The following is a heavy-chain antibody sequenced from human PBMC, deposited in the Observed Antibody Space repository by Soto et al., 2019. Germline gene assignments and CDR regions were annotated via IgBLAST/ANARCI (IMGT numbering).Heavy chain of an antibody. CDR3: ARGGSSSPSFDY. D-gene: IGHD6-6*01. CDR1: GYTFTGYY. V-gene: IGHV1-2*04. J-gene: IGHJ4*02. Sequence: ASVKVSCKASGYTFTGYYMHLVRQAPGQGLEXMGWXNXNXGXTXYXXXXQGWVTMTRDTSISTAYMELSRLRSDDTAVYYCARGGSSSPSFDYWGQGTLVTVSS. CDR2: XNXNXGXT.